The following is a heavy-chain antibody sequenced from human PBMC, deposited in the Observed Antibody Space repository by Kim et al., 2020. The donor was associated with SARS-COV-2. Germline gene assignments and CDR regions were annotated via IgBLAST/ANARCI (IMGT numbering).Heavy chain of an antibody. Sequence: GGSLRLSCAVSGFTFSDLWMNWVRQAPGKGLEWVANIKAEGSETYYVDSVKGRFTISRDNTRNSLYLQMNSLRAEDTAVYYCARGHYGRWGQGTLVTVSS. V-gene: IGHV3-7*01. J-gene: IGHJ4*02. D-gene: IGHD3-10*02. CDR1: GFTFSDLW. CDR2: IKAEGSET. CDR3: ARGHYGR.